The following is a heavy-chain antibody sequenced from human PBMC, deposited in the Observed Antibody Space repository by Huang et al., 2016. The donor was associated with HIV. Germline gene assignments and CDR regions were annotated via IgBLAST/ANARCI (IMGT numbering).Heavy chain of an antibody. CDR3: ATKTAGMDI. CDR2: IKQEETEK. J-gene: IGHJ6*02. Sequence: VESGGRSVQPGGSLRLSCLVSTFTFGAYWMSWVRQPPGKGLEWVVNIKQEETEKYYVDSVKGRFNISRDNAKKVLFLEMDALRVEDTAIYFCATKTAGMDIWGQGTTVIVSS. V-gene: IGHV3-7*01. CDR1: TFTFGAYW.